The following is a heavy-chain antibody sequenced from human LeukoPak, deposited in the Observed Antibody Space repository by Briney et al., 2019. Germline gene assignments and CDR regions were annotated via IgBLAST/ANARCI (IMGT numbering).Heavy chain of an antibody. CDR3: ARGRGRYYYDSSGYYP. D-gene: IGHD3-22*01. CDR2: INHSGST. Sequence: SETLSLTCAVYGGSFSGYYWSWIRQPPGKGLEWIGEINHSGSTNYNTSLKSRVTISVCTSKNQCTLKLSSVAAADTAVYYCARGRGRYYYDSSGYYPWGQGTLVTVSS. CDR1: GGSFSGYY. J-gene: IGHJ5*02. V-gene: IGHV4-34*01.